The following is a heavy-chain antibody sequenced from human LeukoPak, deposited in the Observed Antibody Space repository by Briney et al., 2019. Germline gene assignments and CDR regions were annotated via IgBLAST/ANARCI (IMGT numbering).Heavy chain of an antibody. CDR2: IYYSGST. CDR3: ASILNNMVRGVF. D-gene: IGHD3-10*01. V-gene: IGHV4-39*07. CDR1: GGSTSSSSYY. J-gene: IGHJ4*02. Sequence: PSETLSLTCTVSGGSTSSSSYYWGWIRQPPGKGLEWIGSIYYSGSTYYNPSLKSRVTISVDTSKNQFSLKLSSVTAADTAVYYCASILNNMVRGVFWGQGTLVTVSS.